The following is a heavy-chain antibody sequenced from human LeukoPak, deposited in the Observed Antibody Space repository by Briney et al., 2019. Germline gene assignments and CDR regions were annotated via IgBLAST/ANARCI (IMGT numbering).Heavy chain of an antibody. J-gene: IGHJ4*02. CDR3: ARQSLVVQAFDY. CDR1: GGSISSSSYY. D-gene: IGHD2-15*01. V-gene: IGHV4-39*01. CDR2: IYYSGST. Sequence: SETLSLTCTVSGGSISSSSYYWGWIRQPPGKGLEWIGSIYYSGSTYYNPSLKSRVTISVDTSKNRFSLKLSSVTAADMTVYYCARQSLVVQAFDYWGQGTLVTVSS.